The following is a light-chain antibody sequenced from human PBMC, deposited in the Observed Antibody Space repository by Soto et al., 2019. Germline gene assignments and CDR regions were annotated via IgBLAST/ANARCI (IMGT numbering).Light chain of an antibody. V-gene: IGLV1-44*01. CDR3: AAWDDSLKEPV. J-gene: IGLJ7*01. CDR2: SNS. CDR1: SSNIGSNT. Sequence: QSVLTQPTSASGTPGQRVTISCSGSSSNIGSNTVNWYQQLPGTAPKLLIYSNSQRPSGVPDRFSGSKSGTSASLAISGLQSEDEADYYCAAWDDSLKEPVFGGGTQLTVL.